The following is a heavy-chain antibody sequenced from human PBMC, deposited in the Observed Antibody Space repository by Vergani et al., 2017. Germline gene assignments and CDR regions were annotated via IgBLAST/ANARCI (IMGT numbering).Heavy chain of an antibody. D-gene: IGHD2-2*01. Sequence: QVQLVQSGAEVKKPGASVKVSCKASGDTFTDYIMHWVRQAPGQGLEWMRWINPNSGGTNYAQKFQGRVTMTRDTSISTAYMELSNLRSDDTAVYYCARVGTSSNRDYFDYWGQGTLVTVSS. V-gene: IGHV1-2*02. CDR2: INPNSGGT. J-gene: IGHJ4*02. CDR1: GDTFTDYI. CDR3: ARVGTSSNRDYFDY.